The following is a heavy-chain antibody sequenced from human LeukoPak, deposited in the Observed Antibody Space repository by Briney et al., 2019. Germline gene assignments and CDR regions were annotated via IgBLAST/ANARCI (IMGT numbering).Heavy chain of an antibody. D-gene: IGHD6-6*01. CDR2: SSSSGSAL. Sequence: GGSLRLSCAASGFTFSDYYMTWIRQAPGKGLEWVSYSSSSGSALYYADSVKGRFTISRDNAKNSLYLQMNSLRAEDTAVYFCASLDSSSSYYYKYYMDVWGKGTTVTVSS. V-gene: IGHV3-11*01. CDR1: GFTFSDYY. CDR3: ASLDSSSSYYYKYYMDV. J-gene: IGHJ6*03.